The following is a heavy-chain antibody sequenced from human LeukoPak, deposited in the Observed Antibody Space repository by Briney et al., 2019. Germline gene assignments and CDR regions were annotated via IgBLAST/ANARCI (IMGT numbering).Heavy chain of an antibody. Sequence: ASVKVSCKASGYTFTSYDINWVRQATGQGLEWMGWMNPNSGNTGYAQKFQGRVTMTRNTSISTAYMELSSLRSEDTAIYYCATSGSGRSWGWFAPWGQGTPLTVSS. J-gene: IGHJ5*02. CDR1: GYTFTSYD. V-gene: IGHV1-8*01. CDR2: MNPNSGNT. CDR3: ATSGSGRSWGWFAP. D-gene: IGHD3-10*01.